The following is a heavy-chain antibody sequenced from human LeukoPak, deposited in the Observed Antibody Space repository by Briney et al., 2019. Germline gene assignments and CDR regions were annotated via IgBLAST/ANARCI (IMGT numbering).Heavy chain of an antibody. CDR1: GASISGSDYN. Sequence: PSETLSLTCNVSGASISGSDYNWSWLRQPPGKGLEWIASIFYSGTIYNNPSLKSRTLISVDTSKNQFSLRLTSVTAADTAVYFCATLDNSFDHWGQGTLVTVSS. V-gene: IGHV4-30-4*01. J-gene: IGHJ5*02. CDR3: ATLDNSFDH. CDR2: IFYSGTI.